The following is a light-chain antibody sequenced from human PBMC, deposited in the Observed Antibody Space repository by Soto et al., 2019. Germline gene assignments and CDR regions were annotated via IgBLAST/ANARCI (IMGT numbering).Light chain of an antibody. Sequence: EIVMTQSPATLSVSPGERANLSCRVSQSVSNNLAWYQQKPGQAPSLLIYHASTRATGIPARFSGSGSGTEFTLTISSLQSEDFAVYYCQQYNKWPLTFGGGTKVEIK. J-gene: IGKJ4*01. V-gene: IGKV3-15*01. CDR1: QSVSNN. CDR3: QQYNKWPLT. CDR2: HAS.